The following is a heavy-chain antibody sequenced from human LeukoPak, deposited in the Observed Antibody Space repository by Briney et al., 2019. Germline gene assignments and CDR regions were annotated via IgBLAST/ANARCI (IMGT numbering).Heavy chain of an antibody. Sequence: GGSLRLSCAASGFTFSSYSMNWVRQAPGKGLEWVSSISSSSSYIYYADSVKGRFTISRDNAKNSLYLQMNSLRAEDTAVYHCARDVRGYSYGFDYWGQGILVTVSS. J-gene: IGHJ4*02. CDR1: GFTFSSYS. CDR2: ISSSSSYI. V-gene: IGHV3-21*01. D-gene: IGHD5-18*01. CDR3: ARDVRGYSYGFDY.